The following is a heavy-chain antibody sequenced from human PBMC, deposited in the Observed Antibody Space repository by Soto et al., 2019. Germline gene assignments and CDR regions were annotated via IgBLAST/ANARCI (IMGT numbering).Heavy chain of an antibody. V-gene: IGHV3-23*01. Sequence: GGSLRLSCAASGFTFSSYAMIWVRQAPGKGLEWVSHISGSGGSTYHADSVKGRFTISRDNSKNTLYLQMNSLRAEDTAVYYCAKLRASLTMLVVMDVWGQGTTVTASS. J-gene: IGHJ6*02. CDR2: ISGSGGST. D-gene: IGHD3-22*01. CDR1: GFTFSSYA. CDR3: AKLRASLTMLVVMDV.